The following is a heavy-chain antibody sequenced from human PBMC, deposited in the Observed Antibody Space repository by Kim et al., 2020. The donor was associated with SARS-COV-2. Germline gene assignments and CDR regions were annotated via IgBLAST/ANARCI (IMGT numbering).Heavy chain of an antibody. V-gene: IGHV3-11*05. D-gene: IGHD3-10*01. Sequence: YTNYADSVKGRFTISRDNAKNSLYLQMNSLRAEDTAVYYCARGGGATFDPWGQGTLVTVSS. CDR3: ARGGGATFDP. CDR2: YT. J-gene: IGHJ5*02.